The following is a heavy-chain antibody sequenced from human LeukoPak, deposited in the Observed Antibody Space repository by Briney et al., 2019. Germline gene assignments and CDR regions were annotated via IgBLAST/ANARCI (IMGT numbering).Heavy chain of an antibody. Sequence: ASVKVSCKASGYTFTGYYMHWGRQAPGQGLEWMGRINPNSGGTNYAQKFQGRVTMTRDTSISTAYMELSRLRSDDTAVYYCARDERLWFGELTFGGQGTLVTVSS. D-gene: IGHD3-10*01. V-gene: IGHV1-2*06. CDR1: GYTFTGYY. CDR3: ARDERLWFGELTF. CDR2: INPNSGGT. J-gene: IGHJ4*02.